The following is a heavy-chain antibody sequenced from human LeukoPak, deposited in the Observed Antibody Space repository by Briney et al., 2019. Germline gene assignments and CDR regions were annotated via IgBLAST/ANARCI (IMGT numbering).Heavy chain of an antibody. Sequence: ASVKVSCKASGYTFTSYGISWVRQAPGQGLEWMGWISAYNGNTNYAQKLQGRVTMTTDTSTSTVHMELSSLKSEDTAVYYCAREDVVLVDAVRYYYYGMDVWGQGTTVTVSS. D-gene: IGHD2-8*01. CDR1: GYTFTSYG. V-gene: IGHV1-18*01. CDR3: AREDVVLVDAVRYYYYGMDV. J-gene: IGHJ6*02. CDR2: ISAYNGNT.